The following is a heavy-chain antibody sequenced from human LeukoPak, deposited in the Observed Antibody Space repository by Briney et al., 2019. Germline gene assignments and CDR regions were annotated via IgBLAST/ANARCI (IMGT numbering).Heavy chain of an antibody. Sequence: HGESLKISCKGSGYTFATYWIGWVRQMPGKGLEWMGIIYPGDSATRYSPSFQGQVTISADKSITTSYLQWSSLKPSATAMYYCARHVVPYSSGLTGFDYWGQGTLVTVSS. CDR1: GYTFATYW. J-gene: IGHJ4*02. CDR2: IYPGDSAT. V-gene: IGHV5-51*01. CDR3: ARHVVPYSSGLTGFDY. D-gene: IGHD6-19*01.